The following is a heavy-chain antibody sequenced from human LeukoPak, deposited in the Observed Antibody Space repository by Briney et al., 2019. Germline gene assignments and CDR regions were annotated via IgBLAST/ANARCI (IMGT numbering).Heavy chain of an antibody. CDR1: GFTFSSYE. CDR3: AVSTTVEFDP. D-gene: IGHD4-17*01. V-gene: IGHV3-21*01. Sequence: PGGSLRLSCAASGFTFSSYEMNWVRQAPGKGLEWVSSISSSSSYIYYADSVKGRFTISRDNAKNSLYLQMNSLRAEDTAVYYCAVSTTVEFDPWGQGTLVTVSS. CDR2: ISSSSSYI. J-gene: IGHJ5*02.